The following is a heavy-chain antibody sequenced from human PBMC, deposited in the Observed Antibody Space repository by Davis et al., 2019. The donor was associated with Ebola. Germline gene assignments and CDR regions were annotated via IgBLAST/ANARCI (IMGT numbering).Heavy chain of an antibody. CDR1: GFTFSSYA. CDR3: AKGSSYSSSYDY. J-gene: IGHJ4*02. V-gene: IGHV3-23*01. D-gene: IGHD6-6*01. Sequence: GESLKISCAASGFTFSSYAMSWVRQAPGKGLEWVSAISGSGGSTYYADSVKGRFTISRDNSKNTLYLQTNSLRAEDTAVYYCAKGSSYSSSYDYWGQGTLVTVSS. CDR2: ISGSGGST.